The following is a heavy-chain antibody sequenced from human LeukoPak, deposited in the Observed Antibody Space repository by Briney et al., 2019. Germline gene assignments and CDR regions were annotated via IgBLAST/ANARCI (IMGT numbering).Heavy chain of an antibody. Sequence: NPSETLSLTCTVSGGSISSYYWSWIRQPPGKGLEWIGYIYYSGSTNYNPSLKSRVTISVDTSKNQFSLKVSSVTAADTAVYYCASLTTADAFDIWGQGTMVTVSS. D-gene: IGHD3-22*01. CDR3: ASLTTADAFDI. CDR1: GGSISSYY. J-gene: IGHJ3*02. CDR2: IYYSGST. V-gene: IGHV4-59*01.